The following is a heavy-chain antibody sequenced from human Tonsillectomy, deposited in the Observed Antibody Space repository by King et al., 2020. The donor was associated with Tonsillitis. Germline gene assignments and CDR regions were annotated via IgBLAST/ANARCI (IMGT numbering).Heavy chain of an antibody. D-gene: IGHD3-22*01. CDR3: ARDAQWLLPAQDPFDI. Sequence: QLVQSGAEVKKPGASVKVSCKASGYTFSNYGISWVRQAPGQGLEWMGWISVYKGNTNYAQNLQGRVTMTTDTSTTTAYMELRSLRPDDTAVYYCARDAQWLLPAQDPFDIWGQGRMVTVSS. J-gene: IGHJ3*02. V-gene: IGHV1-18*04. CDR1: GYTFSNYG. CDR2: ISVYKGNT.